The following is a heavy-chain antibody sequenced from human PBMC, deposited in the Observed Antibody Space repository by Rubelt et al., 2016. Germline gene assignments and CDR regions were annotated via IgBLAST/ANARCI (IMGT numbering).Heavy chain of an antibody. D-gene: IGHD2-2*02. V-gene: IGHV3-7*04. CDR2: IKQDGSEK. CDR3: ARDGVVPAAIGGY. CDR1: GFTFSSYW. J-gene: IGHJ4*02. Sequence: EVQLVESGGGLVKPGGSLRLSCAASGFTFSSYWMSWVRQAPGKGLEWVANIKQDGSEKYYVDSVKGRFTISRDNAKNSLYLQMNSLRAEDTAVYYCARDGVVPAAIGGYWGQGTLVTVSS.